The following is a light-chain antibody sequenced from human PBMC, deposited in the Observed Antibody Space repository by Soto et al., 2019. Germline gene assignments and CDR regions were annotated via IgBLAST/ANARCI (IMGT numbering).Light chain of an antibody. CDR1: QSVRSD. CDR3: QQYYSTQT. CDR2: GAS. J-gene: IGKJ5*01. V-gene: IGKV3-15*01. Sequence: EIAMTQSPATRSVSPGERATLSCRASQSVRSDLAWYQQKPGQAPRLLVYGASSRATGIPARFSGSGSGTDFTLTISSLKAEDVAVYYCQQYYSTQTFGQGTRLEIK.